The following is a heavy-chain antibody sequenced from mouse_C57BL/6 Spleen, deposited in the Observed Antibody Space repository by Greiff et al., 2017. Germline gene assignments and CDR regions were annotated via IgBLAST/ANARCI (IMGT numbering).Heavy chain of an antibody. D-gene: IGHD3-2*02. Sequence: QVQLQQPGAELVKPGASVKLSCKASGYTFTSYWMHWVKQRPGRGLEWIGRIDPKSGGTTYNEKFKSKATLTVDKPSSTAYMQLSNLTSAVSAVYYCARWSQATGVDYWGQGTTLTVSS. V-gene: IGHV1-72*01. CDR1: GYTFTSYW. J-gene: IGHJ2*01. CDR3: ARWSQATGVDY. CDR2: IDPKSGGT.